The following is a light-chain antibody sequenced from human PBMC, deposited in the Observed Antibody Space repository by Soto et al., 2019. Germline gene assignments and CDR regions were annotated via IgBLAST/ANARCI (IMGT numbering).Light chain of an antibody. CDR2: GAF. Sequence: DIQMTQSPSAVSASVGDRVTITCLASQGINDNLAWFQQKPGQVPKRLIYGAFSLQRGVPSRFSGSGSGTEFTLTISRLEPEDFAVYYCHQYGTSPRTFGQGTKVDIK. CDR3: HQYGTSPRT. V-gene: IGKV1-17*03. J-gene: IGKJ1*01. CDR1: QGINDN.